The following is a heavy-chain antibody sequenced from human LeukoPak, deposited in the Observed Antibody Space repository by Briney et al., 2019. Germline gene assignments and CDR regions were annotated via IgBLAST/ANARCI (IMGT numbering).Heavy chain of an antibody. V-gene: IGHV3-7*01. Sequence: GGSLRLSCAASGFTFSSYWMSWVRQAPGKGLEWVANIKQDGSEKYYMDSVKGRFTISRDNAKNSLYLQMNSLRAEDTAVYYCARRDLRRGIAARPFTFDYWGQGTLVTVSS. J-gene: IGHJ4*02. D-gene: IGHD6-6*01. CDR2: IKQDGSEK. CDR3: ARRDLRRGIAARPFTFDY. CDR1: GFTFSSYW.